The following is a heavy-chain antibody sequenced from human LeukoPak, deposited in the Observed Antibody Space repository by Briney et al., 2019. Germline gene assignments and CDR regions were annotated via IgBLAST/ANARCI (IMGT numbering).Heavy chain of an antibody. CDR1: GDSFSGYY. CDR2: INHSGST. CDR3: ARGPQDTAMVHYYYYYMDV. Sequence: PSETLSLTCAVYGDSFSGYYWNWIRQPPGKGLEWLGEINHSGSTNYNPSLKSRVTISVDTSKNQFSLKLSSVTAADTAVYYCARGPQDTAMVHYYYYYMDVWGKGTTVTVSS. D-gene: IGHD5-18*01. J-gene: IGHJ6*03. V-gene: IGHV4-34*01.